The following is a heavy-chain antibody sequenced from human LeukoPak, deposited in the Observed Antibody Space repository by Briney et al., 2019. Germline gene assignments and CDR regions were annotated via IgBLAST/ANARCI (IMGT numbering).Heavy chain of an antibody. J-gene: IGHJ3*02. Sequence: PSETLSLTCADYGGSFSGYYWSWIGQLPRKRLQWIGVINLSVSTNYNPSLKSRVTISVDTSKNQFSLKLSSVTAADTAVYYCASWLPRNSPTNDARVYNAFDIWGQGTMVTVSS. CDR3: ASWLPRNSPTNDARVYNAFDI. CDR2: INLSVST. V-gene: IGHV4-34*01. CDR1: GGSFSGYY. D-gene: IGHD5-18*01.